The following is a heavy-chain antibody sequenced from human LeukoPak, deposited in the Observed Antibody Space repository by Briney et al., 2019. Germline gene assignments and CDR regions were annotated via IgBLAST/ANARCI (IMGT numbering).Heavy chain of an antibody. J-gene: IGHJ6*02. CDR3: ARGRYSSGWYGPPYYYYGMDV. V-gene: IGHV4-34*01. CDR1: GGSFSGYY. D-gene: IGHD6-19*01. CDR2: INHSGST. Sequence: PSETLSLTCAVYGGSFSGYYWSWIRQPPGKGLEWIGEINHSGSTNYNPSLKSRVTISVDTSKNQFSLKLSSVTAADTAVYYCARGRYSSGWYGPPYYYYGMDVWGQGTTVTVSS.